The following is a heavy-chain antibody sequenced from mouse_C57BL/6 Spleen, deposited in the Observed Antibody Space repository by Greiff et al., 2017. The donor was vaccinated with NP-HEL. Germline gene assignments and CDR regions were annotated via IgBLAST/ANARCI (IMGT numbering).Heavy chain of an antibody. CDR3: ARAEPFNPNYYAMDY. CDR2: IYPGDGDT. V-gene: IGHV1-82*01. J-gene: IGHJ4*01. CDR1: GYAFSSSW. Sequence: VQGVESGPELVKPGASVKISCKASGYAFSSSWMNWVKQRPGKGLEWIGRIYPGDGDTNYNGKFKGKATLTADKSSSTAYMQLSSLTSEDSAVYFCARAEPFNPNYYAMDYWGQGTSVTVSS.